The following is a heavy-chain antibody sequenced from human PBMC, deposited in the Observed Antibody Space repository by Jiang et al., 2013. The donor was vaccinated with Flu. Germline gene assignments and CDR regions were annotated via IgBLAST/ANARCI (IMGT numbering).Heavy chain of an antibody. Sequence: QAPGQGLEWMGWINPKSGVTKFARKFQGRFTMTTDTSISTAYMELTKLTSDDTAIYYCAKDPDRAGAFFDYWGQGTLVTVSS. V-gene: IGHV1-2*07. J-gene: IGHJ4*02. CDR3: AKDPDRAGAFFDY. D-gene: IGHD1-14*01. CDR2: INPKSGVT.